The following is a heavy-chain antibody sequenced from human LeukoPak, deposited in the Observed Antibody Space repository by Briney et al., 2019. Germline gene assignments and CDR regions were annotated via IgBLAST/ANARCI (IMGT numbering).Heavy chain of an antibody. D-gene: IGHD2-15*01. V-gene: IGHV1-46*01. J-gene: IGHJ4*02. Sequence: ASVKVSCKASGYTFTSYYMHWVRQAPGQGLEWMGIINPSGGSTSYAQKFQDRVTMTRDMSTSTVYMELSSLRSEDTAVYYCARDPHPYCSGGSCYLDYWGQGTLVTVSS. CDR1: GYTFTSYY. CDR3: ARDPHPYCSGGSCYLDY. CDR2: INPSGGST.